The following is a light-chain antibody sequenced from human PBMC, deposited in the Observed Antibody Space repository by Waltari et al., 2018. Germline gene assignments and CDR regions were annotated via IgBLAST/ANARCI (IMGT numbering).Light chain of an antibody. V-gene: IGKV1-39*01. CDR2: AAS. Sequence: DIQMTQSPPSLSASVGDRVTITCRAGQSISSSLNWYQQRPGRAPDLLIYAASSLWSGVPARFSGSGSGTDFTLTISSLQPEDFATYYCQQSYSTPYTFGQGTKLEIK. CDR3: QQSYSTPYT. CDR1: QSISSS. J-gene: IGKJ2*01.